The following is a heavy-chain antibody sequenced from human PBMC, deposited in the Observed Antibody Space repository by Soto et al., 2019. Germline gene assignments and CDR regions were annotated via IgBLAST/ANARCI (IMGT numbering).Heavy chain of an antibody. V-gene: IGHV1-46*01. CDR1: GYTFTSYD. D-gene: IGHD4-17*01. J-gene: IGHJ3*02. Sequence: ASVKVSCKASGYTFTSYDIHSMRQAPGQGLEWMGIINPSGGSAGYAQKFQGRVTMTRDTSTSTVYMELSSLRSEDTAVYYCARAYGDYDAFDIWGQGTMVTVSS. CDR3: ARAYGDYDAFDI. CDR2: INPSGGSA.